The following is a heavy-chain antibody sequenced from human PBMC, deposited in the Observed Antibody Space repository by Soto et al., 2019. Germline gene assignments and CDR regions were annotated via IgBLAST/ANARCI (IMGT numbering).Heavy chain of an antibody. CDR1: GYLFTYYY. D-gene: IGHD3-16*01. CDR3: VRGPYSSASMYYLDD. V-gene: IGHV1-46*01. CDR2: INPTSGTT. Sequence: GSGKVSCKSSGYLFTYYYLHWVRQGPGQGLEWTGIINPTSGTTTYAQSFQVRVTMTRDTSTSTVYMDLTSLTSEDTAIYYCVRGPYSSASMYYLDDSGQGTMVTVSS. J-gene: IGHJ4*02.